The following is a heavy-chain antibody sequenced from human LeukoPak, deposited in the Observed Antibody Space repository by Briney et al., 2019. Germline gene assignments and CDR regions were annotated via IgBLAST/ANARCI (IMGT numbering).Heavy chain of an antibody. J-gene: IGHJ5*02. Sequence: GTSVKVSCKASGFTFASSAVQWVRQARGQRLEWIGWIVVGSANTNYAQKFQERVTITRDMSTGTAYMELSSLRSEDTAVYYCAAFDGGDCGGDCPYFSFPWGQGTLVTVSS. CDR3: AAFDGGDCGGDCPYFSFP. V-gene: IGHV1-58*01. D-gene: IGHD2-21*02. CDR1: GFTFASSA. CDR2: IVVGSANT.